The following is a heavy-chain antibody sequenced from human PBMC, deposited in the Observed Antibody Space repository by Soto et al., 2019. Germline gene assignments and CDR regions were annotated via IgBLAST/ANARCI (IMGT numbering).Heavy chain of an antibody. Sequence: GESLKISCKGSGYSFTSYWIGWVRQMPGKGLEWMGIIYPGDSDTRYSPSFQGQVTISAGKSISTAYRQWSSLKAPDTAMYYCARHAPLGYCSSTSCYDSYYYYMDVWGKGTTVTVSS. CDR2: IYPGDSDT. V-gene: IGHV5-51*01. J-gene: IGHJ6*03. CDR1: GYSFTSYW. CDR3: ARHAPLGYCSSTSCYDSYYYYMDV. D-gene: IGHD2-2*01.